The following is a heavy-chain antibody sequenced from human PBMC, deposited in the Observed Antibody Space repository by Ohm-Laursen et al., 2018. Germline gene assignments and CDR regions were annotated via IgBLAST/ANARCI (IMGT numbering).Heavy chain of an antibody. CDR2: ISSSGSTI. J-gene: IGHJ6*02. V-gene: IGHV3-48*01. Sequence: SLRLSCAAFGFTFSSYWMSWIRQAPGKGLEWVSYISSSGSTIYYADSVKGRFTISRDNSNNILYLQMNSLRAEDTAVYYCARERRNSVVVYDMDVWGQGTTVTVSS. D-gene: IGHD2-15*01. CDR3: ARERRNSVVVYDMDV. CDR1: GFTFSSYW.